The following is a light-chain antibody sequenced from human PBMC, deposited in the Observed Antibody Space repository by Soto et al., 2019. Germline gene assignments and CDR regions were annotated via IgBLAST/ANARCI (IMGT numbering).Light chain of an antibody. CDR3: QQYNSCPYT. Sequence: DIQMTQSPSTLSASVGDRVTITCRASQNINNWLAWYLQKPGKAPNLLIYKASSLESGVPSRFSGSGSGTEFTLTISSLQPDDFATYYCQQYNSCPYTFGQGTELEIK. CDR1: QNINNW. V-gene: IGKV1-5*03. CDR2: KAS. J-gene: IGKJ2*01.